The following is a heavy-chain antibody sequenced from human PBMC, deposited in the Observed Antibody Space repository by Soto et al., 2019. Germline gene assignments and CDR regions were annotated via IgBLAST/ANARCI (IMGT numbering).Heavy chain of an antibody. V-gene: IGHV3-23*01. CDR3: ANHRGYLVTQYFFDY. Sequence: EVQLWESGGGLAQPGGSLRLSCVASGFIFSNFAMSWVRQAPGKGLDWVLSVSNSGRNTYYADSVQGRFTISRDNSKNTLYLELNSLRAEDTAIYYCANHRGYLVTQYFFDYWGQGTLVTVSS. CDR1: GFIFSNFA. D-gene: IGHD3-22*01. CDR2: VSNSGRNT. J-gene: IGHJ4*02.